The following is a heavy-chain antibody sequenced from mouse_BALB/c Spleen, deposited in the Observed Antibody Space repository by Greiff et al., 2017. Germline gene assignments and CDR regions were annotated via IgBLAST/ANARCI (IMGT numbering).Heavy chain of an antibody. CDR1: GFTFTDYY. D-gene: IGHD2-1*01. CDR3: ARGNGNYPPAMDY. CDR2: IRNKANGYTT. J-gene: IGHJ4*01. Sequence: EVKVEESGGGLVQPGGSLRLSCATSGFTFTDYYMSWVRQPPGKALEWLGFIRNKANGYTTEYSASVKGRFTISRDNSQSILYLQMNTLRAEDSATYYCARGNGNYPPAMDYWGQGTSVTVSS. V-gene: IGHV7-3*02.